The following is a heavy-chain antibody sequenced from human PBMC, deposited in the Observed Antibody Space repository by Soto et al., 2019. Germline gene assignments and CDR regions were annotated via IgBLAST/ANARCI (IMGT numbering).Heavy chain of an antibody. V-gene: IGHV1-2*04. D-gene: IGHD1-1*01. Sequence: ASVKVSCKASGYTFTGYYMHWVRQAPGQGLEWMGWINPNSGGTNYAQKFQGWVTMTRDTSISTAYMELSSLRSEDTAVFYCARDGKGAAYTHGPYYFDHWGQGALVTVSS. CDR2: INPNSGGT. CDR1: GYTFTGYY. CDR3: ARDGKGAAYTHGPYYFDH. J-gene: IGHJ4*02.